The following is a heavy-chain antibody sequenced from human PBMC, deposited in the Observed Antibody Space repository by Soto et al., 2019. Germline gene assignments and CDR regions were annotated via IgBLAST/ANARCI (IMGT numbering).Heavy chain of an antibody. CDR2: INAGNGNT. CDR3: ARGRPVTGYSSSWFGY. Sequence: ASVKVSCKASGYTFTSYAMHWVRQAPGQRLEWMGWINAGNGNTKYSQKFQGRVTITRDTSASTAYMELSSLRSEDTAVYYCARGRPVTGYSSSWFGYWGHGTLATVSS. J-gene: IGHJ5*01. D-gene: IGHD6-13*01. V-gene: IGHV1-3*01. CDR1: GYTFTSYA.